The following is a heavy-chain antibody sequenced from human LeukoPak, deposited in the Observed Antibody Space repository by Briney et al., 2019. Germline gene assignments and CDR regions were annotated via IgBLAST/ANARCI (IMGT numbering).Heavy chain of an antibody. D-gene: IGHD6-13*01. J-gene: IGHJ6*02. Sequence: GASVKVSCKASGYTFTSYGISWVRQAPGQGLEWMGWISAYNGNTNYARKLQGRVTMTTDTSTSTAYMELRSLRSDDTAVYYCASWSSSWYYYYYGMDVWGQGTTVTVSS. CDR2: ISAYNGNT. CDR3: ASWSSSWYYYYYGMDV. CDR1: GYTFTSYG. V-gene: IGHV1-18*01.